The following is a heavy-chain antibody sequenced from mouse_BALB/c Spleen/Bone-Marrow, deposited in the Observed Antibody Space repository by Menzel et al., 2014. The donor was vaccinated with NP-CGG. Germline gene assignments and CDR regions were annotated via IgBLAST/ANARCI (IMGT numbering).Heavy chain of an antibody. CDR1: GYTFTSYW. D-gene: IGHD2-2*01. CDR3: ARAGGYDGFAY. CDR2: INPSNGRA. Sequence: QVQLQQSGAELVKHGASVKLSCKASGYTFTSYWMHWVKQRPGQGLEWIGEINPSNGRADYNEKFRSKATLTVDRSSSTAYMQLSSLTSEDSAVYYCARAGGYDGFAYWGQGTLVTVSA. J-gene: IGHJ3*01. V-gene: IGHV1S81*02.